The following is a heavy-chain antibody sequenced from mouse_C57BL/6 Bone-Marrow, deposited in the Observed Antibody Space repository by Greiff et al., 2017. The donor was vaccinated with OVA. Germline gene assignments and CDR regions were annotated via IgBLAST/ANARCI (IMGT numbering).Heavy chain of an antibody. CDR2: INPSSGYT. CDR3: GRLRRAWFAY. V-gene: IGHV1-4*01. Sequence: VQLQQSGAELARPGASVKMSCKASGYTFTSYTMHWVKQRPGQGLEWIGYINPSSGYTKYNQKFKDKATLTADKSSSTAYMQLSSLTSEDSAVYYCGRLRRAWFAYWGQGTLVTVSA. D-gene: IGHD2-12*01. CDR1: GYTFTSYT. J-gene: IGHJ3*01.